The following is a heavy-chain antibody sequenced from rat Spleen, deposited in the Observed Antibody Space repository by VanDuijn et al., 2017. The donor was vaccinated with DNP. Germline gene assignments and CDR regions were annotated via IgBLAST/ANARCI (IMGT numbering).Heavy chain of an antibody. J-gene: IGHJ2*01. CDR3: VRWNSGHFDY. CDR2: IGSVAYAP. V-gene: IGHV5-22*01. CDR1: TLTFSGYY. Sequence: EVQLVESGGGLVQPGRSLKLSCAASTLTFSGYYMAWVRQAPTKGLEWVPYIGSVAYAPYYGDSVKGRFTISRDNAKSTLYLQMNSLRSEDMATYYCVRWNSGHFDYWGQGVMVTVSS. D-gene: IGHD4-3*01.